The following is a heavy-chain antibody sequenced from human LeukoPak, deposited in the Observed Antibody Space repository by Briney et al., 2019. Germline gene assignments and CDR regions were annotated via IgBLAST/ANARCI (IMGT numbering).Heavy chain of an antibody. D-gene: IGHD6-13*01. CDR3: ARDRGGPMNSWYTGLDY. Sequence: SQTLSLTCTVSGGSISSGDYYWSWIRQPPGKGLEWIGYIYYSGSTYYNPSLKSRVTISVDTSKNQFSLKLSSVTAADTAVYYCARDRGGPMNSWYTGLDYWGQGTLVTVSS. CDR1: GGSISSGDYY. J-gene: IGHJ4*02. V-gene: IGHV4-30-4*08. CDR2: IYYSGST.